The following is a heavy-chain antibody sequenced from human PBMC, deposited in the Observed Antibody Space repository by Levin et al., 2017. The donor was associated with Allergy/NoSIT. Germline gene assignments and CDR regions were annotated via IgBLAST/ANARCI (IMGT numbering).Heavy chain of an antibody. V-gene: IGHV3-74*01. J-gene: IGHJ6*02. CDR2: INSDGSST. D-gene: IGHD6-25*01. CDR3: ARENFRLRDGLDV. CDR1: GFNFSNYW. Sequence: GGSLRLSCAASGFNFSNYWIHWVRQAPGKGLMWVSRINSDGSSTTYADSVKGRFTISRDNAKNTLYLQMHSLRAEDTAVYYCARENFRLRDGLDVWGQGTTVTVSS.